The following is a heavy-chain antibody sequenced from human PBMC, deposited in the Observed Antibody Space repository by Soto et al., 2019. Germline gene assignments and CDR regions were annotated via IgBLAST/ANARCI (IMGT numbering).Heavy chain of an antibody. V-gene: IGHV4-39*01. Sequence: SETLSLTCTVSGGSISSSSYYWGWIRQPPGKGLEWIGSIYYSGSTYYNPSLKSRVTISVDTSKNQFSLKLSSVTAADTAVYYCARLPGAAGTFFDPWGQGTLVTVSS. CDR2: IYYSGST. J-gene: IGHJ5*02. CDR3: ARLPGAAGTFFDP. D-gene: IGHD6-13*01. CDR1: GGSISSSSYY.